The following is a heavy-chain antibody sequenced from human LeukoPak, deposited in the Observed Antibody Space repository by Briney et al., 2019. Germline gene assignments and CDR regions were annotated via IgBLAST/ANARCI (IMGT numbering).Heavy chain of an antibody. V-gene: IGHV1-18*04. CDR2: ISAYNGNT. CDR3: ARDPYCSGGSCYEFCNWFDP. D-gene: IGHD2-15*01. Sequence: GASVKVSCKASGYTFTSYGISWVRQAPGQGLERMGWISAYNGNTNYAQKLQGRVTMTTDTSTSTAYMELRSLRSDDTAVYYCARDPYCSGGSCYEFCNWFDPWGQGTLVTVSS. J-gene: IGHJ5*02. CDR1: GYTFTSYG.